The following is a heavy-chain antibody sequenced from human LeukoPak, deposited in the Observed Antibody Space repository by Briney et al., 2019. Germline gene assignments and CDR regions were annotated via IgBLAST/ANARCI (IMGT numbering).Heavy chain of an antibody. J-gene: IGHJ4*02. D-gene: IGHD2-21*02. Sequence: PGGSLRLSCAASGFTFSSYSMNWVRQAPGKGLEWVSSISSSSSYIYYADSVKGRFTISRDNAKNSLYLQMNSLRAEDTAVYYCARESGASCGGDCYSPVPNDYWGQGTLVTVSS. V-gene: IGHV3-21*01. CDR2: ISSSSSYI. CDR1: GFTFSSYS. CDR3: ARESGASCGGDCYSPVPNDY.